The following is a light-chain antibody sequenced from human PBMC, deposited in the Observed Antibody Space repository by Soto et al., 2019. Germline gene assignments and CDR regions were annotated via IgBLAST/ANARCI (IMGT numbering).Light chain of an antibody. Sequence: DIALTQSPSSLSASLGDRVTITWGASQSISSYLNWYQQKPGKSPKLLIYAASSLQSGVPSRFSGSTYGTDFNLTISRLQTEDFATYYCQQLNSYPITFGQGTRLEIK. V-gene: IGKV1-39*01. CDR3: QQLNSYPIT. J-gene: IGKJ5*01. CDR2: AAS. CDR1: QSISSY.